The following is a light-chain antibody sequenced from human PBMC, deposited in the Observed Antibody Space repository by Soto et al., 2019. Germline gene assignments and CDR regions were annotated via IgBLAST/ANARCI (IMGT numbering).Light chain of an antibody. CDR1: SRSVYSSNEKNY. Sequence: VITQAPEALAFSHGERGTIHCKSSSRSVYSSNEKNYLAWYQQKPGQPPRLLTYGASTRASGVPDRFSGSGSGTVFTLTISSLQVEDVAVYYCQQYYSTPLSFGGGTKVDIK. CDR3: QQYYSTPLS. J-gene: IGKJ4*01. V-gene: IGKV4-1*01. CDR2: GAS.